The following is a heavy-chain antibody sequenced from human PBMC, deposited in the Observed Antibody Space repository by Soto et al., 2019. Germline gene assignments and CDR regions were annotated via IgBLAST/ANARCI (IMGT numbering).Heavy chain of an antibody. CDR1: GGSFSGYY. D-gene: IGHD3-10*01. V-gene: IGHV4-34*01. J-gene: IGHJ6*02. CDR2: INHSGST. Sequence: SETLSLTCAVYGGSFSGYYWSWIRQPPGKGLEWIGEINHSGSTNYNPSLKSRVTISVDTSKNQFSLKLSSVTAADTAVYYSARRRRGVIRRRDYYGMDVWGQGTTVTVSS. CDR3: ARRRRGVIRRRDYYGMDV.